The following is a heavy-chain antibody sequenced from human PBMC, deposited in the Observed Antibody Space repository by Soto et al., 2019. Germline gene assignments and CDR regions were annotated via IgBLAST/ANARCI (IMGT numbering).Heavy chain of an antibody. CDR2: MYYSGTT. V-gene: IGHV4-39*01. J-gene: IGHJ5*02. CDR3: AVVDSTGNWFDP. CDR1: GGSVSSSDFY. D-gene: IGHD6-25*01. Sequence: LSLTSTVSGGSVSSSDFYWGWLRQTPGKGLEFIGSMYYSGTTYYNPSLKSRVTISVDTSKNQFTLKLISVTAADTAVYYCAVVDSTGNWFDPWGEGALVTVSS.